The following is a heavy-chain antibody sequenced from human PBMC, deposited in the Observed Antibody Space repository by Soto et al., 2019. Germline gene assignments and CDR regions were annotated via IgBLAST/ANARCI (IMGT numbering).Heavy chain of an antibody. Sequence: SETLSLTCTVSGGSISSGGYYWSWIRQHPGKGLEWIGYIYYSGSTYYNPSLKSRVTISVDTSKNQFSLKLSSVTAADTAVYYCARAPTRYYDFWSGPPYYYGMDVWGQGTTVTVSS. CDR1: GGSISSGGYY. CDR3: ARAPTRYYDFWSGPPYYYGMDV. V-gene: IGHV4-31*03. CDR2: IYYSGST. J-gene: IGHJ6*02. D-gene: IGHD3-3*01.